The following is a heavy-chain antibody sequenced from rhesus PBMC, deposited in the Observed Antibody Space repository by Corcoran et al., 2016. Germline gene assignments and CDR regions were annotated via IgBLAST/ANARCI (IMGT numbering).Heavy chain of an antibody. CDR2: ISGTSGST. Sequence: QVQLQESGPGLVKPSETLSLTCAVSGVSITTNYCTRIRPPPGKGLEWIEYISGTSGSTSYNPSLKNRVTISKDTSGNQFSLRLNSATAADTAVYYCSRDAVSLDVWGRGLLVTVSS. J-gene: IGHJ5-2*02. V-gene: IGHV4-147*01. CDR1: GVSITTNY. CDR3: SRDAVSLDV. D-gene: IGHD5-24*01.